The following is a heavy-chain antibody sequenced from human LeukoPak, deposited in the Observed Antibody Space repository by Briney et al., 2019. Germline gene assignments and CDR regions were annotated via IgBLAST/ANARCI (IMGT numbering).Heavy chain of an antibody. J-gene: IGHJ3*02. V-gene: IGHV3-15*01. CDR3: ARGYCGGDCPRDDDAFDI. CDR2: IKSKTDGGTT. CDR1: GFTFSHAW. Sequence: GGSLRLSCAASGFTFSHAWMSWVRHTPGKGLEWVGRIKSKTDGGTTDYTTPVEGRFTISRDSSKNTLYLQMNSLRADDTAVYYCARGYCGGDCPRDDDAFDIWGQGTTVTVSS. D-gene: IGHD2-21*02.